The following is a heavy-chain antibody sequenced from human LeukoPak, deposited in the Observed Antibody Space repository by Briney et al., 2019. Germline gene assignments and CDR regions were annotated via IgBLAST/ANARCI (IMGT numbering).Heavy chain of an antibody. Sequence: ASVKVSCKASGYTFTSYGISWVRQAPGQGLEWMGWISAYNGNTNYAQKLQGRVTMTTDASTSTAYMELRSLRSDDTAVYYCARGVRYCSGGSCYYFDYWGQGTLVTVSS. D-gene: IGHD2-15*01. J-gene: IGHJ4*02. CDR2: ISAYNGNT. V-gene: IGHV1-18*01. CDR3: ARGVRYCSGGSCYYFDY. CDR1: GYTFTSYG.